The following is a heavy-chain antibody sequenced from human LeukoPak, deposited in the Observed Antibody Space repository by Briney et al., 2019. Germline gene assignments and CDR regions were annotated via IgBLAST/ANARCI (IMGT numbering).Heavy chain of an antibody. CDR3: AKKSLRGYTYGRDDDH. V-gene: IGHV3-74*01. Sequence: GGSLRLSCAASGFTFSSDWMHWVRHAPGKGLVWVSRINRDGRSTTYADSVKGRFTISRDNAKNTLYLQMNSLRAEDAAVYYCAKKSLRGYTYGRDDDHWGQGTLVTVSS. D-gene: IGHD5-18*01. J-gene: IGHJ5*02. CDR2: INRDGRST. CDR1: GFTFSSDW.